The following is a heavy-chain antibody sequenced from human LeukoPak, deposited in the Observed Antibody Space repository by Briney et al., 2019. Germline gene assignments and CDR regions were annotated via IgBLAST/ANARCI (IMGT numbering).Heavy chain of an antibody. V-gene: IGHV1-24*01. CDR1: GYTLTELS. Sequence: GASVKVSCKVSGYTLTELSMHWVRQAPGKGLEWMGGFDPEDGETIYAQKFQGRVTMTRDTSISTAYMELSRLRSDDTAVYYCARVYYYGSGSYYNYYFDYWGQGTLVTVSS. D-gene: IGHD3-10*01. J-gene: IGHJ4*02. CDR2: FDPEDGET. CDR3: ARVYYYGSGSYYNYYFDY.